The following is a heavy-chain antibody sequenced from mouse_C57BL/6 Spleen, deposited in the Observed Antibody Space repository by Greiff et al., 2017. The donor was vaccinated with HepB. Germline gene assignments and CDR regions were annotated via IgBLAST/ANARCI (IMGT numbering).Heavy chain of an antibody. D-gene: IGHD1-1*01. J-gene: IGHJ2*01. CDR1: GYAFSSSW. Sequence: QVQLKESGPELVKPGASVKISCKASGYAFSSSWMNWVKQRPGKGLEWIGRIYPGDGDTNYNGKFKGKATLTADKSSSTAYMQLSSLTSEDSAVYFCASPYYYGSSYALDYWGQGTTLTVSS. V-gene: IGHV1-82*01. CDR3: ASPYYYGSSYALDY. CDR2: IYPGDGDT.